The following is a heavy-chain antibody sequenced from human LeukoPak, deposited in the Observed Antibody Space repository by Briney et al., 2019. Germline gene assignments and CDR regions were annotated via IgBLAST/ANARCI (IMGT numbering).Heavy chain of an antibody. J-gene: IGHJ4*02. V-gene: IGHV1-2*02. D-gene: IGHD4-23*01. CDR1: GYTFTDYY. CDR3: VTAVVRDGFDY. CDR2: VNPNSGGT. Sequence: ASVCPSPKVSGYTFTDYYIHCVRQAPGQGLEWMGWVNPNSGGTNYAQRFQGRVTVTGDTSISTAYMELTRLTSDDTAVYYCVTAVVRDGFDYWGQGTLVTVSS.